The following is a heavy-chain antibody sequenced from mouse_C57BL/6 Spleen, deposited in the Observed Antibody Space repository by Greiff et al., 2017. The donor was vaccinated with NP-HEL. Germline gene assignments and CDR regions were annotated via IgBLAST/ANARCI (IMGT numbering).Heavy chain of an antibody. V-gene: IGHV1-18*01. CDR1: GYTFTDYN. J-gene: IGHJ4*01. CDR2: INPNNGGT. D-gene: IGHD1-1*01. CDR3: ARSLTTVVEEYAMDY. Sequence: VQLQQSGPELVKPGASVKIPCKASGYTFTDYNMDWVKQSHGQSLEWIGDINPNNGGTIYNQKFKGKATLTVDKSSSTAYMELRSLTSEDTAVYYCARSLTTVVEEYAMDYWGQGTSVTVSS.